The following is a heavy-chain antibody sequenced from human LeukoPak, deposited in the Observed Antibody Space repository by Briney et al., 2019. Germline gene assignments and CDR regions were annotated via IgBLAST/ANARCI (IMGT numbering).Heavy chain of an antibody. CDR2: IWYDGSNK. Sequence: PGGSLRLSCAASGFTFSSYSMNWVRQAPGKGLEWVAVIWYDGSNKYYADSVKGRFTISRDNSKDTLYLQMNSLRAEDTAVYYCARDPLSGSGWDWGQGTLVTVSS. V-gene: IGHV3-33*08. CDR3: ARDPLSGSGWD. D-gene: IGHD3-10*01. J-gene: IGHJ4*02. CDR1: GFTFSSYS.